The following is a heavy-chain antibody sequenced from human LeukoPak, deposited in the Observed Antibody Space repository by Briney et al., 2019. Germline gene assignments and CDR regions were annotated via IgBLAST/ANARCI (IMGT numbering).Heavy chain of an antibody. Sequence: GASVKVSCKASGYTFTGYYMHWVRQAPGQGLEWMGWINPNSGGTNYAQKFQGWVTMTRDTSIATSYMEVDSLTSDDTAVYYCARESACGTTNCLAPADWLDPWGQGTLVIVSS. CDR2: INPNSGGT. D-gene: IGHD2-2*01. CDR3: ARESACGTTNCLAPADWLDP. J-gene: IGHJ5*02. V-gene: IGHV1-2*04. CDR1: GYTFTGYY.